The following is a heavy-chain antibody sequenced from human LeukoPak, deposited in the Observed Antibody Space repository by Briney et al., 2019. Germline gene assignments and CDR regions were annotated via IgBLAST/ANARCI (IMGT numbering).Heavy chain of an antibody. CDR1: GFTFSSYG. D-gene: IGHD3-10*01. V-gene: IGHV3-30*02. CDR2: IRYDGSNK. Sequence: GGSLRLSCAASGFTFSSYGMHWVRQAPGKGLERVAVIRYDGSNKYYADSVKGRFTISRDNSKNTLYLQMNSLRAEDTAVYYCAKDSWYGSGSYYFDYWGQGTLVTVSS. J-gene: IGHJ4*02. CDR3: AKDSWYGSGSYYFDY.